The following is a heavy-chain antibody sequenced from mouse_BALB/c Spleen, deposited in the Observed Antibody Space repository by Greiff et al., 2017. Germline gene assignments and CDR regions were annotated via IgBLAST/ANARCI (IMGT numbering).Heavy chain of an antibody. CDR3: ARNYYGSGGYFDV. V-gene: IGHV5-17*02. D-gene: IGHD1-1*01. J-gene: IGHJ1*01. CDR2: ISSGSSTI. CDR1: GFTFSSFG. Sequence: EVKLVESGGGLAQPGGSRKLSCAASGFTFSSFGMHWVRQAPEKGLEWVAYISSGSSTIYYADTVKGRFTISRDNPKNTLFLQMTSLRSEDTAMYYCARNYYGSGGYFDVWGAGTTVTVSS.